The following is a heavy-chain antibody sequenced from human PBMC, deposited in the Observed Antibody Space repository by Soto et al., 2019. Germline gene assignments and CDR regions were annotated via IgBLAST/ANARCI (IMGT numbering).Heavy chain of an antibody. J-gene: IGHJ6*03. Sequence: EVQLLESGGGLVQPGGSLRLSCAASGFTFSSYAMSWVRQAPGKGLEWVSAISGSGGSTSYADSVKGRLTISRDNSKNTLYLQMNSLRAEDTAVYYCAKDFAQEKPNHPYYYYYMDVWGKGTTVTVSS. D-gene: IGHD2-21*01. CDR2: ISGSGGST. V-gene: IGHV3-23*01. CDR3: AKDFAQEKPNHPYYYYYMDV. CDR1: GFTFSSYA.